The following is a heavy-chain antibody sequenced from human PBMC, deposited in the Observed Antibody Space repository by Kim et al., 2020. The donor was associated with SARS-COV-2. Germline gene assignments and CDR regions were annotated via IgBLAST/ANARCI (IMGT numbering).Heavy chain of an antibody. CDR2: IYYSGST. D-gene: IGHD6-13*01. CDR3: ARRPPRFGVAAGHNFVY. Sequence: SETLSLTCTVSGGSISSSSYYWGWIRQPPGKGLEWIGSIYYSGSTYYNPSLKSRVTISVDTSKNQFSLKLSSVTAADTAVYYYARRPPRFGVAAGHNFVYWGQGTLVTVSS. V-gene: IGHV4-39*01. CDR1: GGSISSSSYY. J-gene: IGHJ4*02.